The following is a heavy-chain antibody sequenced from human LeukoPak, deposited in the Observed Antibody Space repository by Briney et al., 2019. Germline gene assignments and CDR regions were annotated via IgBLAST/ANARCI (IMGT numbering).Heavy chain of an antibody. CDR3: ARHRRWLQSFDY. V-gene: IGHV4-59*08. J-gene: IGHJ4*02. CDR2: ISYTGST. CDR1: GGSITSYY. D-gene: IGHD5-24*01. Sequence: PSETQSLTCSVSGGSITSYYWSWIRQPPGKGLEWIGYISYTGSTNYNPSLKSRVTISVDTSKNQFSLKLSSVTAADTAVYYCARHRRWLQSFDYWGQGTLVTVSS.